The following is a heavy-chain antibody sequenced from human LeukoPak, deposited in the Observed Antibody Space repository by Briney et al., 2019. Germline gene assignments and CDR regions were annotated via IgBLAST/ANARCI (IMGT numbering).Heavy chain of an antibody. Sequence: SETLSLTCAVYGGSFSGYYWSWIRQPPGKGLEWIGEINHSGSTNYNPSLKSRVTISVDTSKNQFSLKLSSVTAADTAVYYCARAGITIFGVVITSDWFDPWGQGTLVTVSS. CDR1: GGSFSGYY. J-gene: IGHJ5*02. CDR3: ARAGITIFGVVITSDWFDP. V-gene: IGHV4-34*01. D-gene: IGHD3-3*01. CDR2: INHSGST.